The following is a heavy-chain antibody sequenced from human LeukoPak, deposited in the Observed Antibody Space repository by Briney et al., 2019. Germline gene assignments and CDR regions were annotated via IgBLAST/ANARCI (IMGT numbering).Heavy chain of an antibody. J-gene: IGHJ4*02. CDR2: ISYDGSNK. CDR3: ARDTLFDY. Sequence: GGSLRLSCAASGFTFSSYAMYWVRQAPGKGLEWVAVISYDGSNKYYADSVKGRFTISRDNAKNSLYLQTDSLRAEDTAVYYCARDTLFDYWGQGTLVTVSS. V-gene: IGHV3-30-3*01. CDR1: GFTFSSYA.